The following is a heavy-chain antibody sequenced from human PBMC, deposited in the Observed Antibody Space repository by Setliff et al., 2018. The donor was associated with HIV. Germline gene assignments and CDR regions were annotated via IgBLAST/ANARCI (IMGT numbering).Heavy chain of an antibody. V-gene: IGHV4-59*11. CDR2: FYYTGST. CDR1: AASIRSHY. CDR3: ARDFKRYNSPCRFDP. Sequence: SETLSLTCTVSAASIRSHYWSWIRQSPGKGLEWIGNFYYTGSTDYNPSLKSRVTISVDKSQNQFSLKLSSVTAADTAVYYCARDFKRYNSPCRFDPWGQGTLVTVSS. J-gene: IGHJ5*02. D-gene: IGHD6-13*01.